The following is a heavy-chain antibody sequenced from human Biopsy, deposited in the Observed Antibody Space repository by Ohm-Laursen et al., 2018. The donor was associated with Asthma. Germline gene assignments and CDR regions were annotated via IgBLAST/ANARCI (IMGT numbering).Heavy chain of an antibody. CDR1: GFAVSRDY. CDR2: IYSGGTP. CDR3: ARGDSSNWSHYYFDY. J-gene: IGHJ4*02. V-gene: IGHV3-53*01. D-gene: IGHD3-22*01. Sequence: GQTLSLTCAASGFAVSRDYMFWVRQAPGKGLEWVSVIYSGGTPHTADSVRGRFTISRDYSKNTLYLQMHSLRAEDTAVYYCARGDSSNWSHYYFDYWGQGTLVTVSS.